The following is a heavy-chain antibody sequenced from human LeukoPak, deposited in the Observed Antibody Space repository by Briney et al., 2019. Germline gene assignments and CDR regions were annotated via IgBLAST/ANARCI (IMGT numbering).Heavy chain of an antibody. D-gene: IGHD1-26*01. V-gene: IGHV1-69*05. CDR1: GGTFSSYA. Sequence: SVKVSCKASGGTFSSYAISWVRQAPGQGLEWMGGIIPIFGTANYAQKFQGRVTITTDEFTSTAYMELSSLRSEDTAVYYCASTREWERLPGFDYWGQGTLVTVSS. CDR2: IIPIFGTA. CDR3: ASTREWERLPGFDY. J-gene: IGHJ4*02.